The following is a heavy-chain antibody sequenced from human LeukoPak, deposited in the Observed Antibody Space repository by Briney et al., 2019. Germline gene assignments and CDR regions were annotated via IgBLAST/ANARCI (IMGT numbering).Heavy chain of an antibody. V-gene: IGHV3-30*18. CDR1: GFNFSDYG. J-gene: IGHJ4*02. CDR2: IPYDGGNK. D-gene: IGHD3-10*01. Sequence: GGSLRLSCAASGFNFSDYGMHWVRQAPGKGLEWVALIPYDGGNKFYADSVRDRFTISRDNSKNTLFLQMNSLRIEDTAVYYCAKVFEVRGARRPKDYWGQGTLVIVSS. CDR3: AKVFEVRGARRPKDY.